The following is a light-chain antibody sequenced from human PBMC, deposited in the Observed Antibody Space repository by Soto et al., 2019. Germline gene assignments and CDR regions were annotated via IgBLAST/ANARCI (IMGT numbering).Light chain of an antibody. Sequence: IVLTQSPGTLSLLPGESATLSCRASQTISSTYLGWYQQKPGQAPRLLIYGASTRAAGISDRFSGSGSGTDFTLTISRVEPEDFAVYYCQQYGSSITFGQGTRLEIK. CDR2: GAS. V-gene: IGKV3-20*01. CDR3: QQYGSSIT. CDR1: QTISSTY. J-gene: IGKJ5*01.